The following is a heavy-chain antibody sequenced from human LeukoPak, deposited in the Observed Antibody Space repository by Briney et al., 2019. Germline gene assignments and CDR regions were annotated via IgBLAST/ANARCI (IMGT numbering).Heavy chain of an antibody. CDR3: AKVPLSAAGGWFDP. Sequence: PGGSLRLSCAASGFTFSSCAMSWVRQAPGKGLGWVSAISGSGGNTYYVDSVKGRFTISRDNSKNTLYLQMNSLRAEDTAVYYCAKVPLSAAGGWFDPWGQGTLVTVSS. J-gene: IGHJ5*02. CDR2: ISGSGGNT. V-gene: IGHV3-23*01. CDR1: GFTFSSCA. D-gene: IGHD6-13*01.